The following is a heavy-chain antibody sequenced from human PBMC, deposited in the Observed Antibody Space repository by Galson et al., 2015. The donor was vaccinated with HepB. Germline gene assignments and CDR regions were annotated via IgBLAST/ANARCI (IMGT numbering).Heavy chain of an antibody. J-gene: IGHJ4*02. CDR2: ISSSSTI. CDR3: ATHSSGSNKGY. V-gene: IGHV3-48*04. CDR1: GFTFSSYS. D-gene: IGHD6-19*01. Sequence: SLRLSCAASGFTFSSYSMNWVRQAPGKGLEWVSYISSSSTIYYADSVKGRFTISRDNAKNSLYLQMNSLRAEDTAVYYCATHSSGSNKGYWGQGTLVTVSS.